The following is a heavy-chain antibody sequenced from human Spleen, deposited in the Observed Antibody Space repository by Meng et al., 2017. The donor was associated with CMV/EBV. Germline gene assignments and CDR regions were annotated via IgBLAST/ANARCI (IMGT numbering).Heavy chain of an antibody. D-gene: IGHD3-3*01. CDR2: ISYDGSIR. V-gene: IGHV3-30*03. Sequence: LSLTCAASGFTFTSYGMHWVRQAPGKGLEWVAVISYDGSIRNYADSVKGRFSISRDSSKNTLYLQMNSLRAEDTALYFCARDTYENFGVPPVFDYWGQGTLVTVSS. CDR1: GFTFTSYG. CDR3: ARDTYENFGVPPVFDY. J-gene: IGHJ4*02.